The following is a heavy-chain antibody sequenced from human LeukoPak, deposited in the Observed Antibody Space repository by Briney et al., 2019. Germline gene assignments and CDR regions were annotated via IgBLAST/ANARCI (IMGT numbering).Heavy chain of an antibody. CDR1: GFTFDDYA. V-gene: IGHV3-43*02. CDR2: ISGDGGST. J-gene: IGHJ4*02. CDR3: AKESGKFDY. Sequence: PGGSLRLSCAASGFTFDDYAMHWVRQAPPEALEWVSLISGDGGSTYYADSVKGRFTISRDNSKNSLYLQMNSLRTEDTAMYYCAKESGKFDYWGQGTLVAVSS.